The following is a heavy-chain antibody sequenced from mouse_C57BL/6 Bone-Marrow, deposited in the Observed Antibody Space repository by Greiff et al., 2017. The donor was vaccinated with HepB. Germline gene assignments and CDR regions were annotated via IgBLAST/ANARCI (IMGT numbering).Heavy chain of an antibody. D-gene: IGHD1-1*01. CDR2: ISDGGSYT. Sequence: EVKLMESGGGLVKPGGSLKLSCAASGFTFSSYAMSWVRQTPEKRLEWVATISDGGSYTYYPDNVKGRCTISRDNAKNNLYLQMSHLKSEDTAMYYCAGDRTTVVAPFAYWGQGTLVTVSA. CDR1: GFTFSSYA. V-gene: IGHV5-4*01. CDR3: AGDRTTVVAPFAY. J-gene: IGHJ3*01.